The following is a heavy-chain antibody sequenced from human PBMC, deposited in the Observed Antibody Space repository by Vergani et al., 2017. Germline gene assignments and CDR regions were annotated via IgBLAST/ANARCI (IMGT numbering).Heavy chain of an antibody. Sequence: QVQLQESGPGLVKPSETLSLTCTVSGGSISSYYWSWIRQPPGKGLEWIGSIYHSGSTNYNPSLNSRVTISVDTSKNQFSLTLSSVTAADPAVYYCARGTVFGVVPRFDYWGQGTLVTVSS. V-gene: IGHV4-59*12. D-gene: IGHD3-3*01. CDR1: GGSISSYY. CDR2: IYHSGST. J-gene: IGHJ4*02. CDR3: ARGTVFGVVPRFDY.